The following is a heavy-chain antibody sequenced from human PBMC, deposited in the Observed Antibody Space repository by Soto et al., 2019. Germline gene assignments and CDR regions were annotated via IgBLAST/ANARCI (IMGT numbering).Heavy chain of an antibody. J-gene: IGHJ4*02. Sequence: PGGSLRLSFAVSGFNLTNYEMNLVRQVPGKGLEWISKIRGSSNNIYYADSVKGRFTISRDNANNLLFLQMNSLRAEDTAFYYCAPEALCGADSYLFEYWGQGTLVIVSS. V-gene: IGHV3-48*03. CDR1: GFNLTNYE. CDR2: IRGSSNNI. D-gene: IGHD2-21*02. CDR3: APEALCGADSYLFEY.